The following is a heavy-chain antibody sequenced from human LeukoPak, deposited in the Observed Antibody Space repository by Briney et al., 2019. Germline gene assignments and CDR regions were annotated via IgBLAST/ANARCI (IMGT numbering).Heavy chain of an antibody. CDR1: GYTFTGYY. CDR3: ARGYCSSTGCWVWFDP. D-gene: IGHD2-2*01. V-gene: IGHV1-2*02. J-gene: IGHJ5*02. Sequence: ASVKVSCKASGYTFTGYYMHWVRQAPGQGLEWMGWINPNSGGTNYAQKFQGRVTMTRDTSISTAYMELSRLRSDDTAVYYCARGYCSSTGCWVWFDPWGQGTLVTVSS. CDR2: INPNSGGT.